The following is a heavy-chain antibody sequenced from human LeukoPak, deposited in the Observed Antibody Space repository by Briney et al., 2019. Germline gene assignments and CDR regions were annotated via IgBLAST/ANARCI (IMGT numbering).Heavy chain of an antibody. CDR3: ARDLGADYGDPDYAWYFDL. V-gene: IGHV3-53*01. J-gene: IGHJ2*01. CDR2: IYSGGST. CDR1: GFTVSSNY. D-gene: IGHD4-17*01. Sequence: PGGSLRLSCAASGFTVSSNYMSWVRQAPGKGLEWVSVIYSGGSTYYADSVKGRFTISRDNSKNTLYLQMNSLRAEDTAVYYCARDLGADYGDPDYAWYFDLWGRGTLVTVSS.